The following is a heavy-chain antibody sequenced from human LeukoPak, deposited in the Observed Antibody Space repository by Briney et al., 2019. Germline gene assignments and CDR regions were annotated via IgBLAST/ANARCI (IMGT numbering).Heavy chain of an antibody. CDR3: ARVYDFWSGYDDAFDI. D-gene: IGHD3-3*01. CDR1: GGSISSGDYY. V-gene: IGHV4-30-4*08. CDR2: IYYSGST. J-gene: IGHJ3*02. Sequence: PSQTLSLTCTVYGGSISSGDYYWGWIRQPPGKGLEWIGYIYYSGSTYYNPSLKSRVTISVDTSKNQFSLKLSSVTAADTAVYYCARVYDFWSGYDDAFDIWGQGTMVTVSS.